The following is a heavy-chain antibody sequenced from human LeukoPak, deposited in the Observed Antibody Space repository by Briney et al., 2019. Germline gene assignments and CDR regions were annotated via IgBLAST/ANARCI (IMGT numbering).Heavy chain of an antibody. V-gene: IGHV1-8*02. CDR1: GYTFTSYD. CDR3: AKDPAFELPWFGTSFDY. D-gene: IGHD4-23*01. Sequence: ASVKVSCKASGYTFTSYDINWVRQATGQGLEWMGWMNPNSGNTGYAQKFQGRVTMTRNTSISTAYMELSSLRSEDTAVYYCAKDPAFELPWFGTSFDYWGQGTLVTVSS. CDR2: MNPNSGNT. J-gene: IGHJ4*02.